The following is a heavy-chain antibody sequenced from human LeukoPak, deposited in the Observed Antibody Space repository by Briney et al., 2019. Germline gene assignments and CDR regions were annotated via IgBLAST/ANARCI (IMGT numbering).Heavy chain of an antibody. D-gene: IGHD5-18*01. V-gene: IGHV3-30*02. CDR2: IRFDGSDK. Sequence: GGSLRLSCVASGFRFSSYGMHWVRQAPGKGLEWVAFIRFDGSDKYYADSVKGRFTISRDNSKNTLYLEMNSLRAEDTAVYYCAKVYTYGDSWGQGTLVTVSS. J-gene: IGHJ4*02. CDR1: GFRFSSYG. CDR3: AKVYTYGDS.